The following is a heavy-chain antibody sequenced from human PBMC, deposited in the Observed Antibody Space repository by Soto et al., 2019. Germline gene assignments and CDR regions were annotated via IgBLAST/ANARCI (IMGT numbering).Heavy chain of an antibody. J-gene: IGHJ5*02. CDR2: IIPICGTA. D-gene: IGHD3-3*01. CDR1: GGNFSSYA. V-gene: IGHV1-69*13. CDR3: ARGPYYDFGSGPHKPPTNNWFDP. Sequence: SVKVSCKASGGNFSSYAISWVGQAPGQGLELMGGIIPICGTANYAQKLQSRVTMTADESASTAYMELSSMRSEDSAGYYCARGPYYDFGSGPHKPPTNNWFDPWGQGTLVTVSS.